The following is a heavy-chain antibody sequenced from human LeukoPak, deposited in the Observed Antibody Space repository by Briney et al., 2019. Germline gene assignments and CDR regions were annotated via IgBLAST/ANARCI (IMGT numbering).Heavy chain of an antibody. CDR1: GFTFSSYG. D-gene: IGHD2-15*01. V-gene: IGHV3-33*01. CDR2: IWYDGSNK. J-gene: IGHJ4*02. Sequence: GGSLRLSCAAPGFTFSSYGMHWVPQAPGKGLEWVAVIWYDGSNKYYADSVKGRFTISRDNSKNTLYLQMNSLRAEDTAVYYCARDGYCSGGSCYSAPYYFDYWGQGTLVTVSS. CDR3: ARDGYCSGGSCYSAPYYFDY.